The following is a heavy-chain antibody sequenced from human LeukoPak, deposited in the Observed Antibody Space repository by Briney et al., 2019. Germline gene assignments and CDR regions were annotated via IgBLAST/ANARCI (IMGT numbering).Heavy chain of an antibody. CDR3: ARDPSGYSSSWYYY. CDR1: GYTFTSYG. D-gene: IGHD6-13*01. Sequence: ASVKVSCKTSGYTFTSYGISWVRQAPGQGLEWMGWISAYNGNTNYAQKLQGRVTMTTDTSTSTAYMELRSLRSDDTAVYYCARDPSGYSSSWYYYWGQGTLVTVSS. CDR2: ISAYNGNT. V-gene: IGHV1-18*04. J-gene: IGHJ4*02.